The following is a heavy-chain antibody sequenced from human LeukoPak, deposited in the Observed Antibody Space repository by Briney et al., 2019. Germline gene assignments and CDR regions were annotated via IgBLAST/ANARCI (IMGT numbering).Heavy chain of an antibody. D-gene: IGHD3-3*01. V-gene: IGHV4-59*01. CDR1: GGSISSYY. CDR3: ARAQTYYDFWSGSYYYYYMDA. CDR2: IYYSGST. Sequence: PSETLSLTCTVSGGSISSYYWSWIRQPPGKGLEWTGYIYYSGSTNYNPSLKSRVTISVDTSKNQFSLKLSSVTAADTAVYYCARAQTYYDFWSGSYYYYYMDAWGKGTTVTVSS. J-gene: IGHJ6*03.